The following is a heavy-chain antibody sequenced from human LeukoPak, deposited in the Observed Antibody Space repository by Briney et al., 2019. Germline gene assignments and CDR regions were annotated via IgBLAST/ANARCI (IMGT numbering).Heavy chain of an antibody. CDR3: VRGSLASGVVVYYYYYMDV. V-gene: IGHV3-23*01. D-gene: IGHD3-3*01. J-gene: IGHJ6*03. CDR1: GFTFSSYA. CDR2: ISGSGGST. Sequence: GGSLRLSCAASGFTFSSYAMSWVRQAPGKGLEWVSAISGSGGSTYYADSVKGRFTISRDNAKNSLYLQMNSLRAEDTAVYYCVRGSLASGVVVYYYYYMDVWGKGTTVTVSS.